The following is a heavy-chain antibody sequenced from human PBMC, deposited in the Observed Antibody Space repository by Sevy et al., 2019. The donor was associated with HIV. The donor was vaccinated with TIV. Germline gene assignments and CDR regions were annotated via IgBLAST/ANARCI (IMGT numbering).Heavy chain of an antibody. Sequence: GGSLRLSCAASGFTFSSYAMSWVRQAPGKGLEWVSAISGSGGSTYYAHSVKGRFTISRDNSKNTLYLQMNSLRAEDTAVYYCAKLALAGPTTNSWFDPWGQGTLVTVSS. D-gene: IGHD4-17*01. CDR2: ISGSGGST. V-gene: IGHV3-23*01. CDR3: AKLALAGPTTNSWFDP. CDR1: GFTFSSYA. J-gene: IGHJ5*02.